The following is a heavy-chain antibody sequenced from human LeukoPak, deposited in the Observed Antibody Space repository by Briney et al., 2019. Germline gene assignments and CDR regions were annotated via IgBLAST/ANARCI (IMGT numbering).Heavy chain of an antibody. V-gene: IGHV3-23*01. Sequence: GGSLRLSRAASGFTFSSYAMSWVRQAPGKGLEWVSAISGSGGSTYYADSVKGRFTISRDNSKNTLYLQMNSLRAEDTAVYYCAKDLAIFHKGYFDYWGQGTLVTVSS. J-gene: IGHJ4*02. CDR1: GFTFSSYA. D-gene: IGHD5-12*01. CDR3: AKDLAIFHKGYFDY. CDR2: ISGSGGST.